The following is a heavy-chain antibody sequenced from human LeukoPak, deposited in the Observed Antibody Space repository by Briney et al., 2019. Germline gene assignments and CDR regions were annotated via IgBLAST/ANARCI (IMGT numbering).Heavy chain of an antibody. CDR2: ISGSGGST. CDR3: ARGRGYCSGGSCLRFDY. CDR1: GFTFSSYA. V-gene: IGHV3-23*01. D-gene: IGHD2-15*01. Sequence: GGSLRLSCAASGFTFSSYAMSWVRQAPGKGLEWVSAISGSGGSTYYADSVKGRFTISRDNSKNTLYLQMNSLRAEDTAVYYCARGRGYCSGGSCLRFDYWGQGTLVTVSS. J-gene: IGHJ4*02.